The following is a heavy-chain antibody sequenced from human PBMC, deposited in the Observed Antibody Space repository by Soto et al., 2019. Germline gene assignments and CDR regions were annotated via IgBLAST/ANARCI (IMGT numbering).Heavy chain of an antibody. V-gene: IGHV3-33*01. J-gene: IGHJ6*02. CDR3: ARGPGRPPLRNYGMDV. CDR2: IWYDGSNK. CDR1: GFIFNRYG. Sequence: QVQLVESGGGVVQPGRSLRLSCAASGFIFNRYGMHWVRQVPGKGLEWVADIWYDGSNKNYADSVKGRFTISRDNSKNTLSLQRNSLRAEDTAVYYCARGPGRPPLRNYGMDVWGQGSTVTV.